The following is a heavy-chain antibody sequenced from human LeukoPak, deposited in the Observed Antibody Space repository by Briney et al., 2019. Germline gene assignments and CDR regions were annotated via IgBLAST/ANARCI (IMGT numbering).Heavy chain of an antibody. D-gene: IGHD1-1*01. CDR3: ARKNDLFNAAFDI. CDR1: GFTVSSNY. Sequence: GGSLRPSCGASGFTVSSNYISWVRQAPGKGLEWVSITYSDGNTNYADSVKGRFTISRDNSKNTLSLQMNSLRGEDTAVYFCARKNDLFNAAFDIWGQGTVVTVSS. V-gene: IGHV3-53*01. J-gene: IGHJ3*02. CDR2: TYSDGNT.